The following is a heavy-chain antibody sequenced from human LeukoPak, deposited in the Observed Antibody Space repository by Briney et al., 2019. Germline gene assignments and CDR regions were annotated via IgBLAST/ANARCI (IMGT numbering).Heavy chain of an antibody. Sequence: ASVKVSCKASGYTFTGYYMHWVRQAPGQGLEWMGWINPNSGGTNYAQKFQGRVTMTRDTSISTAYMELSRLRSDDTAVYYCARDRGSYSYIDYWGQGTLVTVSS. CDR3: ARDRGSYSYIDY. D-gene: IGHD1-26*01. V-gene: IGHV1-2*02. CDR2: INPNSGGT. J-gene: IGHJ4*02. CDR1: GYTFTGYY.